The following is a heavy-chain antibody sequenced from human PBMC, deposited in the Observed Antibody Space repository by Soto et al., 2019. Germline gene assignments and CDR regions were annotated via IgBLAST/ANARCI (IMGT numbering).Heavy chain of an antibody. V-gene: IGHV4-31*03. CDR3: ARERRGAAAVKRRYYYYGMDV. J-gene: IGHJ6*02. Sequence: QVQLQESGPGLVKPSQTLSLTCTVSGGSISSGGYYWSWICQHPGKGLEWIGYIYYSGSTYYNPSLKSRVTISVDTSKNQFSLKLSSVTAADTAVYSCARERRGAAAVKRRYYYYGMDVWGQGTTVTVSS. CDR2: IYYSGST. D-gene: IGHD6-13*01. CDR1: GGSISSGGYY.